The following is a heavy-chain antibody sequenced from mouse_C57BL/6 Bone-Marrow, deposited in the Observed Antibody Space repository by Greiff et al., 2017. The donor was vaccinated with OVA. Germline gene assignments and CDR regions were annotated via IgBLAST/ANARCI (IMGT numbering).Heavy chain of an antibody. J-gene: IGHJ3*01. CDR3: ARSAPTGTEFAY. V-gene: IGHV1-81*01. D-gene: IGHD4-1*02. CDR2: IYPRSGNT. Sequence: QVQLQQSGAELARPGASVKLSCKASGYTFTSYGISWVKQRPGQGLEWIGVIYPRSGNTNYNEKFKGKATLTADNSSSTAYMELRSLTTEDAAVYYCARSAPTGTEFAYWGQGTLVTVAA. CDR1: GYTFTSYG.